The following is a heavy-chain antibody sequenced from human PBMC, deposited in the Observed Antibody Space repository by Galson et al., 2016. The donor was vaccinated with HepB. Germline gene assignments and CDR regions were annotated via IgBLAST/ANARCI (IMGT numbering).Heavy chain of an antibody. V-gene: IGHV3-30-3*01. Sequence: SPRLSCAGARSNFSRHAMHWVREAPRKGLDWVATISYDGRDNYYATSVKGRFTISRDDSRKMVYLEMNSLRPEDTAVYYCARDPYGDNDAFDIWGEGTMVSVSS. D-gene: IGHD4-17*01. CDR1: RSNFSRHA. J-gene: IGHJ3*02. CDR3: ARDPYGDNDAFDI. CDR2: ISYDGRDN.